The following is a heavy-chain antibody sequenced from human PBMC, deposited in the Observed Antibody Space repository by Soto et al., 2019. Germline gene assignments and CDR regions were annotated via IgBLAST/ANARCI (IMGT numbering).Heavy chain of an antibody. CDR1: GFTFSDYA. Sequence: GGSLRLSCAASGFTFSDYAMSWVRQAPGKGLEWVSSISSGGGSPYYADSVKGRFTISRNNSKNTLFLQMNSLRAEDTAVYYCAKGDGRIVPRHFDYWGQGTLVTVSS. CDR2: ISSGGGSP. CDR3: AKGDGRIVPRHFDY. D-gene: IGHD1-26*01. V-gene: IGHV3-23*01. J-gene: IGHJ4*02.